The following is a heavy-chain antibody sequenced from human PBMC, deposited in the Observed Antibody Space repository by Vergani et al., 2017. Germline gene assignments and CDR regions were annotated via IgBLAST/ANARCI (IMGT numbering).Heavy chain of an antibody. CDR1: AGSISTGGYY. D-gene: IGHD1-1*01. Sequence: QLQLQESGPGLVKPSQTLSLTCTVSAGSISTGGYYWTWIRHHPGKGLEWIGSIYYSRGTYYNPSLKSRLTISVDTSKNQFSLSLTSVTAADTAVYYCARGSYTATWNRGPSPRMDVWGKGTMVTVSS. CDR3: ARGSYTATWNRGPSPRMDV. V-gene: IGHV4-31*03. J-gene: IGHJ6*04. CDR2: IYYSRGT.